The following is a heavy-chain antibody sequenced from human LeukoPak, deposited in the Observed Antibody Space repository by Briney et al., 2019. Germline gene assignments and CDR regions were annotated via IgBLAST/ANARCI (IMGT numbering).Heavy chain of an antibody. D-gene: IGHD3-22*01. CDR3: AREGYYDSSGYPFDY. Sequence: EASVKVSCKASGYTFTGYYMHWVRQTPGQGLEWMGWINPNSGGTNYAQKFQGRVTMTRDTSISTAYMELSRLKSDDTAVYYCAREGYYDSSGYPFDYWGQGTLVTVSS. CDR2: INPNSGGT. J-gene: IGHJ4*02. V-gene: IGHV1-2*02. CDR1: GYTFTGYY.